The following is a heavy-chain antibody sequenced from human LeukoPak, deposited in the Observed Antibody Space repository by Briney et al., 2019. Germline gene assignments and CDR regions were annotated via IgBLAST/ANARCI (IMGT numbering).Heavy chain of an antibody. CDR3: AGYGGNQPWVDY. D-gene: IGHD4-23*01. J-gene: IGHJ4*02. CDR2: IYYRGST. Sequence: SETLSLTCTVSGGSLSSYYWSWIRQPPGKGLEWIGYIYYRGSTNYNPSLKSRVTISVDTSKNQFSLKLSSVTAADTAVYYCAGYGGNQPWVDYWGQGSLVTVSS. V-gene: IGHV4-59*01. CDR1: GGSLSSYY.